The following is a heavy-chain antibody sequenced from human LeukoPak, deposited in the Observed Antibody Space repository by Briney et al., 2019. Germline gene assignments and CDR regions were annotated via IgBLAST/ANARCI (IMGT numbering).Heavy chain of an antibody. V-gene: IGHV3-74*01. D-gene: IGHD4-17*01. Sequence: GGSLRLSCAASGFTLSSYWMHWVRQAPGKGLVWVSRIKTDGSSTNYADFVKGRFTISRDNAKNTVYLQMNSLRAEDTAVYYCAKISSYGDYEVGATPFDYWGQGTLVTVSS. CDR1: GFTLSSYW. CDR2: IKTDGSST. CDR3: AKISSYGDYEVGATPFDY. J-gene: IGHJ4*02.